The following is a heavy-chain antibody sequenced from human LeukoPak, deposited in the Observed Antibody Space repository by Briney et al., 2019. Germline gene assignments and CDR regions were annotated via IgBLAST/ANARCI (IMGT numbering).Heavy chain of an antibody. CDR3: ARGLQENLAWLTAFSAFDI. D-gene: IGHD6-19*01. CDR1: GYTFTSYD. Sequence: GASVKVSCKASGYTFTSYDINWVRQAPGQGLEWMGMINPSGGSTNYAQKVQGRVTMTTDTSTSTAYMELRSLRSDDTAVYYCARGLQENLAWLTAFSAFDIWGQGTMVTVSS. J-gene: IGHJ3*02. CDR2: INPSGGST. V-gene: IGHV1-18*01.